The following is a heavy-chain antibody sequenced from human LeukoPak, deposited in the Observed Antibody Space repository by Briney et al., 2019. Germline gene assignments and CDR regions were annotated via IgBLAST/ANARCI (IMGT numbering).Heavy chain of an antibody. J-gene: IGHJ3*02. CDR2: IYYSGST. V-gene: IGHV4-31*03. Sequence: SQTLSLTCTVSGGSISSGGYYWCWIRQHPGKGLEWIGYIYYSGSTYYNPSLKSRVTISVDTSKNQFSLKLSSVTAADTAVYYCARFQYKAAFDIWGQGTMVTVSS. CDR3: ARFQYKAAFDI. D-gene: IGHD1-1*01. CDR1: GGSISSGGYY.